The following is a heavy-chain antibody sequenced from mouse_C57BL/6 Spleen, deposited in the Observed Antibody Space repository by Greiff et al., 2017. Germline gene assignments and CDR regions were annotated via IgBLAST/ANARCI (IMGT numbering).Heavy chain of an antibody. J-gene: IGHJ4*01. Sequence: EVKLVESGGCLVQPGGSLSLSCAASGFTFTDYYMSWVRPPPGTALEWLGFIINKANGYTTEYSASVKGRFTISRDNSQSILYLQMNALRAEDSATYDCARYSLLRSMDYWGQGTSVTVSS. CDR1: GFTFTDYY. CDR2: IINKANGYTT. D-gene: IGHD1-2*01. V-gene: IGHV7-3*01. CDR3: ARYSLLRSMDY.